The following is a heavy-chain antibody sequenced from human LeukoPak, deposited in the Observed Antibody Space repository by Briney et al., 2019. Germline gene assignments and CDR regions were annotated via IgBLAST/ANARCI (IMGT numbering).Heavy chain of an antibody. Sequence: SETLSLTCTVSGGSISSSSYYWGWIRQPPGKGLEWIGSIYYSGSTYYNPSLKSRVTISVDTSKNQFSLKLSSVTAADTAVYYCARLAVAGPPGGVYFGYWGQGTLVTVSS. CDR2: IYYSGST. D-gene: IGHD6-19*01. J-gene: IGHJ4*02. V-gene: IGHV4-39*07. CDR1: GGSISSSSYY. CDR3: ARLAVAGPPGGVYFGY.